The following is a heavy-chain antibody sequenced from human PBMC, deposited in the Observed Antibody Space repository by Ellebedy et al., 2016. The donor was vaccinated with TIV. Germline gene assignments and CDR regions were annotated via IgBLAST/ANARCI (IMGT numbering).Heavy chain of an antibody. CDR3: ARSYKRTARDAFDI. D-gene: IGHD1-14*01. CDR1: GDSISSSNYY. V-gene: IGHV4-39*07. J-gene: IGHJ3*02. Sequence: MPSETLSLTCIVSGDSISSSNYYWGWIRQPPGKGLEWIGTIYYGGRTYDKPSLKSRVTISVDTSKNQFSLKLSSVTAADTAVYYCARSYKRTARDAFDIWGQGTMVTVSS. CDR2: IYYGGRT.